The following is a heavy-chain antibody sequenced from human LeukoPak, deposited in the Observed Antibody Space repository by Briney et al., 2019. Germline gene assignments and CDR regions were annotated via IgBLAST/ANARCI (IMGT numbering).Heavy chain of an antibody. CDR2: IIPMFGTA. D-gene: IGHD1-14*01. J-gene: IGHJ4*02. CDR1: GGTLSSDG. CDR3: ALEGTTYYFDY. Sequence: GSSVKVSCQAAGGTLSSDGVSWVRPAPGQGLEWLGGIIPMFGTANYAQKFQGRVTITTDESTSTAHLELSSLRSEDTAVYYCALEGTTYYFDYWGQGTLVSVSS. V-gene: IGHV1-69*05.